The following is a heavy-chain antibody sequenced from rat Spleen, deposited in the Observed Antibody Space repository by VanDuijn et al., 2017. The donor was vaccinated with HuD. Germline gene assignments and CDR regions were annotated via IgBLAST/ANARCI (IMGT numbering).Heavy chain of an antibody. CDR3: VRANRESYAHFDY. D-gene: IGHD1-12*01. J-gene: IGHJ2*01. V-gene: IGHV2-30*01. CDR1: GFSVTNYN. Sequence: QVQLKESGPGLVQPSQTLSLTCTVSGFSVTNYNVHWIRQPFGKSLEWMGVVWTGGSTAYNSSFKSRLSVSRDISKSQVFLKMNSLQTEDTATYYCVRANRESYAHFDYWGQGVMVTVSS. CDR2: VWTGGST.